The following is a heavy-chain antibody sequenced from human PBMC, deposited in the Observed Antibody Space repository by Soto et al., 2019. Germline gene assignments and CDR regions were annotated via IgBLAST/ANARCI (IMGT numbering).Heavy chain of an antibody. J-gene: IGHJ4*02. CDR1: GFTFSSYW. CDR2: MNRDGSEK. Sequence: EVQLVESGGGLVQPGGSLRLSCAASGFTFSSYWMTWARQAPGKGREWVASMNRDGSEKRYVDSVEGRFTISRDNAKNSLFLQMNSLSPDDTAVYYCGRDAGRRFDYWGQGYLVTVSS. D-gene: IGHD6-13*01. CDR3: GRDAGRRFDY. V-gene: IGHV3-7*01.